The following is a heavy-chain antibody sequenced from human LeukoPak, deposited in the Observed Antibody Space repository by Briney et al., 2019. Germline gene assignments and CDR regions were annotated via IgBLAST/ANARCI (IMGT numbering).Heavy chain of an antibody. V-gene: IGHV4-59*01. CDR3: ARTYYYGSGSLPIDY. CDR1: GGSISTDY. Sequence: SETLSLTCTVSGGSISTDYWNWIRQPPGKGLEWIGYIHYTGRTNYNPSLKSRLTISIDTSKNQFSLTLTSVTAADTAVYYCARTYYYGSGSLPIDYWGQGTLVTVSS. D-gene: IGHD3-10*01. CDR2: IHYTGRT. J-gene: IGHJ4*02.